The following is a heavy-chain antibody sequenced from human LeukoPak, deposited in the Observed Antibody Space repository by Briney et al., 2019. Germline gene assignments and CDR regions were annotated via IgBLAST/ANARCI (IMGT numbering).Heavy chain of an antibody. CDR2: INPSGGST. V-gene: IGHV1-46*01. CDR1: GYTFTSYY. Sequence: APVKVSCKASGYTFTSYYMHWVRQAPGQGLEWMGIINPSGGSTSYAQKFQGRVTMTRDTSISTAYMELSRLRSDDTAVYYCARDIVVAVNAFDIWGQGTMVTVSS. D-gene: IGHD3-22*01. CDR3: ARDIVVAVNAFDI. J-gene: IGHJ3*02.